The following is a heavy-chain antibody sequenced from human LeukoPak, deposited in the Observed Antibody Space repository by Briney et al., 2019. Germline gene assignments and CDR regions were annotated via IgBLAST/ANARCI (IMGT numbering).Heavy chain of an antibody. V-gene: IGHV3-11*01. CDR3: ARGGKWELLLWDY. Sequence: GGSLRLSCAASGFTVSSNYMSWVRQAPGKGLEWVSYISSSGSTIYYADSVKGRFTISRDNAKNSLYLQMNSLRAEDTAVYYCARGGKWELLLWDYWGQGTLVTVSS. J-gene: IGHJ4*02. CDR2: ISSSGSTI. CDR1: GFTVSSNY. D-gene: IGHD1-26*01.